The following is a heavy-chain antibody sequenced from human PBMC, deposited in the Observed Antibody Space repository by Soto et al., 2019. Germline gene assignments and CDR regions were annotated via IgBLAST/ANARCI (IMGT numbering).Heavy chain of an antibody. CDR1: GFTFSDYS. CDR3: ARESEDLTSNFDY. Sequence: EVQLVESGGGLVKPGDSLRLSCAASGFTFSDYSVNWVRQAPGKRLVWVSSISSTSTFIYYGDSMKGRFTISRDNAKNSLYLEMNSLRAEDTAVYYCARESEDLTSNFDYWGQGTLVTVSS. V-gene: IGHV3-21*06. CDR2: ISSTSTFI. J-gene: IGHJ4*02.